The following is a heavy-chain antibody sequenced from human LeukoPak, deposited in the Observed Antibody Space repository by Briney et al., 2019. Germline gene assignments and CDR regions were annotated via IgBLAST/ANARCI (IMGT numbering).Heavy chain of an antibody. CDR2: INAGNGNT. Sequence: ASVKVSCKASGGTFSSYAISWARQAPGQGLEWMGWINAGNGNTKYSQKFQGRVTITRDTSASTAYMELSSLRSEDTAVYYCARGYRYFDYWGQGTLVTVSS. J-gene: IGHJ4*02. CDR3: ARGYRYFDY. V-gene: IGHV1-3*01. CDR1: GGTFSSYA. D-gene: IGHD1-1*01.